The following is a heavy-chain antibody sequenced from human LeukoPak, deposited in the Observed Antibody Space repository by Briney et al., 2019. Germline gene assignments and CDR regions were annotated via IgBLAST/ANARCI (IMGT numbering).Heavy chain of an antibody. CDR3: ARCVYMITFRGVPVGNAFDI. Sequence: SETLSLTCTVSGGSISSGSYYWSWLRQPAGKGLEWLGRIYSSGSTNYNPSLKSRVTISVDTSKNQFSLKLSSVTAADTAVYYCARCVYMITFRGVPVGNAFDIWGQGTMVTVSS. V-gene: IGHV4-61*02. D-gene: IGHD3-16*01. CDR1: GGSISSGSYY. CDR2: IYSSGST. J-gene: IGHJ3*02.